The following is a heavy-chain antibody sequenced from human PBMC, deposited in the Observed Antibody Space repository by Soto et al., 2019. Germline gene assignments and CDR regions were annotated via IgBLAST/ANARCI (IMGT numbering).Heavy chain of an antibody. CDR2: ISSNGGST. D-gene: IGHD3-3*01. CDR3: VKDHDLTREWLLYYYYGMDV. CDR1: GFTFSSYA. Sequence: PGGSLRLSCSASGFTFSSYAMHWVRQAPGKGLEYVSAISSNGGSTYYADSVKGRFTISRDNSKNTLYLQMSSLRAEDTSVYYCVKDHDLTREWLLYYYYGMDVWGRGTTFTVSS. J-gene: IGHJ6*02. V-gene: IGHV3-64D*06.